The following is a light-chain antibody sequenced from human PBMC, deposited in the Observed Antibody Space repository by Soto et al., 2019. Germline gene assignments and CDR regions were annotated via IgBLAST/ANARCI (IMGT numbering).Light chain of an antibody. V-gene: IGKV1-12*01. Sequence: DIQMTQSPSSVSASVGDRVTITCRSSQGISSWLAWYQQKPAKSPKPLIYAASSLQSGVPSRLSGSGSRTDFTLTIRILQPEEFATYYFQQANSLPPTFSGGTKVEIK. CDR1: QGISSW. CDR2: AAS. J-gene: IGKJ4*01. CDR3: QQANSLPPT.